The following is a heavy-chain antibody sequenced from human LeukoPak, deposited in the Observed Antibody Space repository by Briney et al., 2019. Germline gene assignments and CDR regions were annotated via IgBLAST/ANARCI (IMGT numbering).Heavy chain of an antibody. Sequence: SVKVSCKASGGTFSSYAISWVRQAPGQGLEWMGGIIPIFGTANYAQKFQGRVTITADESTSTAYMELSSLRSEDTAVYYCAREGGGHSYGLHYFDYWGQGTLVTVSS. J-gene: IGHJ4*02. D-gene: IGHD5-18*01. CDR3: AREGGGHSYGLHYFDY. CDR1: GGTFSSYA. CDR2: IIPIFGTA. V-gene: IGHV1-69*13.